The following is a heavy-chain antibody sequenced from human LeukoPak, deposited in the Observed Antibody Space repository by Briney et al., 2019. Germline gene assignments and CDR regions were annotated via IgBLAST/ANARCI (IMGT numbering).Heavy chain of an antibody. CDR2: IIPIFGTA. CDR1: GGTFSSYA. CDR3: ARGIAVAGTFDYYYMDV. D-gene: IGHD6-19*01. Sequence: GASVKVSCKASGGTFSSYAISWVRQAPGQGLEWMGGIIPIFGTANYAQKFQGRVTITADESTSTAYMELSSLRSEDTAVYYCARGIAVAGTFDYYYMDVWGKGTTVTISS. V-gene: IGHV1-69*13. J-gene: IGHJ6*03.